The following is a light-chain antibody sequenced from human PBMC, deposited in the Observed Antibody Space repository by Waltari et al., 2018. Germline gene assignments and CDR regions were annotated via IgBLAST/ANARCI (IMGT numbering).Light chain of an antibody. CDR2: DVS. J-gene: IGLJ2*01. Sequence: QSALTQPRSVSGSPGQSVTISCTGTSGDVGDYHYVPWYQEQPGKAPRLPIYDVSERPSGVPDRFSASKSGNTASLTISGLQAEDEGSYHCCSRAGSSVVFGGGTKLTVL. CDR1: SGDVGDYHY. CDR3: CSRAGSSVV. V-gene: IGLV2-11*01.